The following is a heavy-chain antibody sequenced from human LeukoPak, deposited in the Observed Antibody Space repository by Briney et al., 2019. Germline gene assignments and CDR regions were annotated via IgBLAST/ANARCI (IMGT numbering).Heavy chain of an antibody. V-gene: IGHV3-30*02. CDR3: AAMTSVSTGDY. J-gene: IGHJ4*02. Sequence: GGSLRLSCAASGFPFSSYGMHWVRQAPGKGMEWVAFIPYDGSDKFYADSVKGRFTISRDNSKNTLYLQMNSLRAEDTAVYYCAAMTSVSTGDYWGQGTLVTVSS. CDR1: GFPFSSYG. CDR2: IPYDGSDK. D-gene: IGHD4-11*01.